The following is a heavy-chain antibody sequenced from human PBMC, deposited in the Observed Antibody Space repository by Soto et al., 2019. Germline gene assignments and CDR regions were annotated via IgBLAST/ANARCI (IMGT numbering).Heavy chain of an antibody. D-gene: IGHD3-22*01. J-gene: IGHJ4*02. V-gene: IGHV3-33*01. CDR2: IWYDGSNK. Sequence: QVQLVESGGGVVQPGRSLRLSCAASGFTFSSYGMHWVRQAPGKGLEWVAVIWYDGSNKYYADSVKGRFTISRDNSKNTLYLQMNSLRAEDTALYYCARDGPHYDSSGYYLDYWGQGTLVTVSS. CDR1: GFTFSSYG. CDR3: ARDGPHYDSSGYYLDY.